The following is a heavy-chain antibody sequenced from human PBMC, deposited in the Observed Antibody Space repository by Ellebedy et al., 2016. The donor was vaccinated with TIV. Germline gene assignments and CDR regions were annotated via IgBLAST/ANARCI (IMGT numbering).Heavy chain of an antibody. CDR2: MFHTGRT. D-gene: IGHD3-9*01. V-gene: IGHV4-4*02. Sequence: SETLSLTXAVSGASISSNNWWSWVRQPPGSGLEWIGDMFHTGRTNYNPSLKSRVTISVEKSRNQFSLILSSVTAADTAIYYCARILTAYYNRYYDGLGVWGQGTTVTVSS. CDR3: ARILTAYYNRYYDGLGV. J-gene: IGHJ6*02. CDR1: GASISSNNW.